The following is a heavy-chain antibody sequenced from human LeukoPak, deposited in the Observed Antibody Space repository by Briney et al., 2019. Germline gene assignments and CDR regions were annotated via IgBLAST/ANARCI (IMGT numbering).Heavy chain of an antibody. D-gene: IGHD3-22*01. CDR2: MNPNSGST. J-gene: IGHJ3*02. CDR3: ARVKSYYYDTSDKDAFDI. CDR1: GYTFTGYY. Sequence: ASVKVSCKASGYTFTGYYMHWVRQAPGQGLEWMGWMNPNSGSTGYAQKFQGRVTMTRDTSTSTVYMELSSLRSEDTAVYYCARVKSYYYDTSDKDAFDIWGQGTMVTVSS. V-gene: IGHV1-2*02.